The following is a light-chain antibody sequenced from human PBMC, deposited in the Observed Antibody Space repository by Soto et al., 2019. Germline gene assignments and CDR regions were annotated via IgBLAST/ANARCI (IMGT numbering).Light chain of an antibody. J-gene: IGKJ4*01. Sequence: EIVLTQSPATLSLSPGQRATLSCMASQSVSSYLAWYQQKPGQAPRLLIYDASYRATDIPPRFSGSGSGTEFTLTISSLQPDDFATYYCQQYNSYPLTFGGGTKVDI. CDR1: QSVSSY. CDR2: DAS. CDR3: QQYNSYPLT. V-gene: IGKV3-11*01.